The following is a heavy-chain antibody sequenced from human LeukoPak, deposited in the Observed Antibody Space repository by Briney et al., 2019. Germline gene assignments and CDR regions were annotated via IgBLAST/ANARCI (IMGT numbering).Heavy chain of an antibody. J-gene: IGHJ3*01. CDR3: ARASYYYDTTGLGAVDL. D-gene: IGHD3-22*01. CDR1: GFTFNDHA. Sequence: PGGSLRLSCAASGFTFNDHAMYWVRQAPGKGLEWVSGINWNSDNIGYADYVKGRFTISRDDAKKSLFLQMNSLRAEDTALYYCARASYYYDTTGLGAVDLWGQGTMVTVSS. CDR2: INWNSDNI. V-gene: IGHV3-9*01.